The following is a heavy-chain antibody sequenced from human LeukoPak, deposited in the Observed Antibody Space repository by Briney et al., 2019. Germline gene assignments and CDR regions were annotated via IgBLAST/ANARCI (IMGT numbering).Heavy chain of an antibody. CDR1: GFTFSSYN. D-gene: IGHD4-17*01. V-gene: IGHV3-21*01. Sequence: PGGSLRLSCAASGFTFSSYNMNWVRQAPGKGLEWVSSISSSSSYIYYADSVKGRFTISRDNAKNSLYLQMNSLRAKDTAVYYCARAMYGDPYYFDYWGQGTLVTVSS. J-gene: IGHJ4*02. CDR3: ARAMYGDPYYFDY. CDR2: ISSSSSYI.